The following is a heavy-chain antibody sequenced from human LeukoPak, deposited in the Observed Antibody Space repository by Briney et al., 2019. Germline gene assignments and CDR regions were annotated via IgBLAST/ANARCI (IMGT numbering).Heavy chain of an antibody. V-gene: IGHV1-3*01. CDR3: ARDLVATIDY. Sequence: ASVKVSCKASGGTFSSYAISWVRQAPGQRLEWMGWINAGNGNTKYSQKFQGRVTITRDTSASTAYMELSSLRSEDTAVYYCARDLVATIDYWGQGTLVTVSS. D-gene: IGHD5-12*01. CDR2: INAGNGNT. J-gene: IGHJ4*02. CDR1: GGTFSSYA.